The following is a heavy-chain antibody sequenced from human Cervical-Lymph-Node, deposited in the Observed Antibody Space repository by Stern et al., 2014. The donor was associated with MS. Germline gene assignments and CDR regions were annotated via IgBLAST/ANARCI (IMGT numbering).Heavy chain of an antibody. CDR1: GFIFSIYA. D-gene: IGHD6-19*01. CDR3: ARGPSSGWYYFDS. J-gene: IGHJ4*02. Sequence: VQLVESGEGVVQPGGSLRLSCSASGFIFSIYALHWVRQAPGKGLEYLSAINSNGGATYYADSVKGRFTISRDNSKNTLYLQMDGLRPEDTAVYYCARGPSSGWYYFDSWGQGTLVTVSS. V-gene: IGHV3-64*02. CDR2: INSNGGAT.